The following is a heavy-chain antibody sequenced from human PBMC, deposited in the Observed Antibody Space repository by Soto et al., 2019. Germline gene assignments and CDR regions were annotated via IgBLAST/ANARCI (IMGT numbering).Heavy chain of an antibody. CDR3: AKIVAAAGTDY. Sequence: GGSLRLSCAASGFTFSNYAMSWVRQAPGKGLEWVSAVTGSGGSTCYADSVKGRFTISRDNSKNTLYLQMNSLRAEDTAVYYCAKIVAAAGTDYWGQGTLVTVSS. D-gene: IGHD6-13*01. CDR2: VTGSGGST. V-gene: IGHV3-23*01. CDR1: GFTFSNYA. J-gene: IGHJ4*02.